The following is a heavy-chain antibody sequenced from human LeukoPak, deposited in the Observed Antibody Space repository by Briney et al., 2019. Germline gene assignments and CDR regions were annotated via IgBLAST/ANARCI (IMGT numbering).Heavy chain of an antibody. CDR3: ARYETRSKGGWGYHYYYMDV. J-gene: IGHJ6*03. Sequence: SETLSLTCAVYGESFSDYYWNWIRQPPGKGLEWIGEINHSGSTNYNVSLKSRVTISVDTSKNQFSLKLNSVTAADTAVYYCARYETRSKGGWGYHYYYMDVWGKGTTVTVSS. D-gene: IGHD3-10*01. CDR2: INHSGST. V-gene: IGHV4-34*01. CDR1: GESFSDYY.